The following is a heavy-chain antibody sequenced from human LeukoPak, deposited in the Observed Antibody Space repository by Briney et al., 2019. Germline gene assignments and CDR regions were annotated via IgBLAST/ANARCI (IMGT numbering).Heavy chain of an antibody. CDR2: ISAYNGNT. V-gene: IGHV1-18*01. CDR3: ARGPLWFGEFYYFDY. CDR1: GYTFTSYG. D-gene: IGHD3-10*01. J-gene: IGHJ4*02. Sequence: GASVKVSCKASGYTFTSYGISWVRQAPGQGLEWMGWISAYNGNTNYAQKLQGRVTMTTDTSPSTAYMELRSLRSDDTAGYYCARGPLWFGEFYYFDYWGQGTLVTVSS.